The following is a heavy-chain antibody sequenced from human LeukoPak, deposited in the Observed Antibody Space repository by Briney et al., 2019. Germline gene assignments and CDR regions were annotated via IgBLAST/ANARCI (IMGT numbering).Heavy chain of an antibody. D-gene: IGHD3-16*01. CDR1: GGSISSGGYY. CDR2: IYYSGST. Sequence: SETLSLTCTVSGGSISSGGYYWSWIRQLPGKGLEWIGYIYYSGSTYYNPSLKSRVTISVDTSKNQFSLKLSSVTAADTAVYYCAREGGAGHFDYWGQGTLVTVSS. J-gene: IGHJ4*02. CDR3: AREGGAGHFDY. V-gene: IGHV4-31*03.